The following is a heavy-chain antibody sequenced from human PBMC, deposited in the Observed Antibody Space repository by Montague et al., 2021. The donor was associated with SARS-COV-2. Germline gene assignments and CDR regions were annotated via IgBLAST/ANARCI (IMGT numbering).Heavy chain of an antibody. Sequence: TLSLTCTVSGGSISSGGYYWSWIRQHPGKGLEWIGYIYYSGSNYYNPSLKSRVTISVDTSKNQFSLKLSSVTAADTAVYYCARDIGGSTVTTGGFDYWGQGTLVTVSS. CDR2: IYYSGSN. V-gene: IGHV4-31*03. CDR3: ARDIGGSTVTTGGFDY. D-gene: IGHD4-17*01. CDR1: GGSISSGGYY. J-gene: IGHJ4*02.